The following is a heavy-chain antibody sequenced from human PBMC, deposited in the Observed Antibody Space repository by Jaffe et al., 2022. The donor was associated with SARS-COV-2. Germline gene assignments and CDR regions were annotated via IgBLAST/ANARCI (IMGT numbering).Heavy chain of an antibody. CDR3: ARGGYCSGTGCFTSWFDP. CDR1: GFTFSSYA. J-gene: IGHJ5*02. D-gene: IGHD2-2*02. CDR2: IDASGEAT. V-gene: IGHV3-23*01. Sequence: EVQLLESGGDLVQPGESLRLSCAASGFTFSSYAMSWVRQAPGKGLEWVSSIDASGEATYSPDSVKGRFTISRDNSKTTLYLQMNNLRAEDMALYYCARGGYCSGTGCFTSWFDPWGQGTLVTVSS.